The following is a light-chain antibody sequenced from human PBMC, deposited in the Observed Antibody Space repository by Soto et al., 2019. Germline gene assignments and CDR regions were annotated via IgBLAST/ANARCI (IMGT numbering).Light chain of an antibody. Sequence: EILITQSPGTRSLSPGERATLPCRASQSVSSSYLAWYPQKPGQAPRLLIYGASSRETGIPDMFIGSGSGTEFTLSISRLQHEDVSVDYCQQYGSSTRTFGQGTKVDIK. V-gene: IGKV3-20*01. CDR1: QSVSSSY. CDR2: GAS. J-gene: IGKJ1*01. CDR3: QQYGSSTRT.